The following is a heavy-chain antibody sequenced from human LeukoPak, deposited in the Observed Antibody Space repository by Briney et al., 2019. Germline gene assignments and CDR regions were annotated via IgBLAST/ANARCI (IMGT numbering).Heavy chain of an antibody. CDR3: ASLGGHYDFWSGYPSDAFDI. CDR1: GGTFTSYA. Sequence: GASVTVSFTASGGTFTSYAISWVRQAPGQGLEWMGRIIPILGIANYAQKFQGRVTITADKSTSTAYMELSSLRSEDTAVYYCASLGGHYDFWSGYPSDAFDIWGQGTMVTVSS. D-gene: IGHD3-3*01. V-gene: IGHV1-69*04. CDR2: IIPILGIA. J-gene: IGHJ3*02.